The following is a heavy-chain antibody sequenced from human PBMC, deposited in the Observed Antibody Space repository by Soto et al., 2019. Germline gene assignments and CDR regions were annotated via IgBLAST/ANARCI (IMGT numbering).Heavy chain of an antibody. D-gene: IGHD3-10*01. CDR1: GFTFSSYA. CDR2: ISGSGGST. Sequence: GGSLRLSCAASGFTFSSYAMSWVRQAPGKGLEWVSAISGSGGSTYYADSVKGRFTISRDNSKNTLYLQMNSLRAEDTAVYYCAKYLFGKITMFRGVTSCHDYWGQGTLVTVS. V-gene: IGHV3-23*01. J-gene: IGHJ4*02. CDR3: AKYLFGKITMFRGVTSCHDY.